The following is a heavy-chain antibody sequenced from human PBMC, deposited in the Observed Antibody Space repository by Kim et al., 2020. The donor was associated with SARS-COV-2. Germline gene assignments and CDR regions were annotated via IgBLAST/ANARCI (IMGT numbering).Heavy chain of an antibody. J-gene: IGHJ6*02. CDR2: ISSSSSSYI. Sequence: GGSLRLSCAASGFTFSSYSMNWVRQAPGKGLEWVSSISSSSSSYIYYADSVKGRFTISRDNAKNSLYLQMNSLRAEDTAVYYCARDYCSSTSCYVGETHYYYYGMDVWGQGTTVTVSS. D-gene: IGHD2-2*01. CDR1: GFTFSSYS. CDR3: ARDYCSSTSCYVGETHYYYYGMDV. V-gene: IGHV3-21*01.